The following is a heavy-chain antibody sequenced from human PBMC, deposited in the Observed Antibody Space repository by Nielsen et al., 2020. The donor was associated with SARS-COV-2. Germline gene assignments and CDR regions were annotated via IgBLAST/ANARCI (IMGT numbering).Heavy chain of an antibody. CDR2: ISYDGRNQ. Sequence: GGSLRLSCVASGFTFNDFGMHWVRQAPGQGLEWVALISYDGRNQMYTESVRGRFTISRDNSRNTLYLQMNSLRAEDTAVYYCAKVPGSGSYFDYWGQGTLVTVSS. CDR3: AKVPGSGSYFDY. V-gene: IGHV3-30*19. J-gene: IGHJ4*02. D-gene: IGHD1-26*01. CDR1: GFTFNDFG.